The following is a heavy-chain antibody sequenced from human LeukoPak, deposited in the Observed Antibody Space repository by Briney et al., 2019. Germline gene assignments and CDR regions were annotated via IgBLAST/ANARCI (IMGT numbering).Heavy chain of an antibody. J-gene: IGHJ4*02. V-gene: IGHV4-39*01. Sequence: SETLSLTCTVSGGSISSSSYYWGWIRQPPGKGLEWIGSISYSGSTYYNPSLKSRVTISVDTSKNQFSLKLSSVTAADTAVYYCARHLRLGSGYYLDYWGQGTLVTVSS. CDR1: GGSISSSSYY. CDR2: ISYSGST. CDR3: ARHLRLGSGYYLDY. D-gene: IGHD3-22*01.